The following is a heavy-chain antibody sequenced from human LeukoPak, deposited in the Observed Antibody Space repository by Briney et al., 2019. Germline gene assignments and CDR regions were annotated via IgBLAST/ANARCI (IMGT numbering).Heavy chain of an antibody. D-gene: IGHD2-15*01. Sequence: ASVKVSCTVSGYTLTELSIHWVRQAPGKGLEWMGGFDPGDGEIIYARKFQGRVTMTTDTSTSIAYMELRSLRSDDTAVYYCARDVGYCSGGSCPYWFDPWGQGTLVTVSS. CDR2: FDPGDGEI. CDR1: GYTLTELS. V-gene: IGHV1-24*01. CDR3: ARDVGYCSGGSCPYWFDP. J-gene: IGHJ5*02.